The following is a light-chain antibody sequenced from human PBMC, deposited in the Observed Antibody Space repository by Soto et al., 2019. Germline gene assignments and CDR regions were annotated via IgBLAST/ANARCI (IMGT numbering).Light chain of an antibody. CDR3: SSYTSSSTPVV. J-gene: IGLJ2*01. CDR2: DLS. Sequence: QSALTQPASVSGSPGQSITISCTGTSRDVGGYNYVSWYQQHSGKAPKLMIYDLSNRPSGVSNRFSGSKSGNTASLTISGLQAEDAADYYCSSYTSSSTPVVFGGGTKLTVL. CDR1: SRDVGGYNY. V-gene: IGLV2-14*01.